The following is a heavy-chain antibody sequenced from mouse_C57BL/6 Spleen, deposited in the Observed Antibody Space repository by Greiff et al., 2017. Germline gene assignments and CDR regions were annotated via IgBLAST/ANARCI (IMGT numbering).Heavy chain of an antibody. J-gene: IGHJ3*01. CDR3: APIYYGNPAWFAY. CDR1: GYTFTSYW. V-gene: IGHV1-64*01. D-gene: IGHD2-1*01. CDR2: IHPNSGST. Sequence: VQLQESGAELVKPGASVKLSCKASGYTFTSYWMHWVKQRPGQGLEWIGMIHPNSGSTNYNEKFKSKATLTVDKSSSTAYMQLSSLTSEDSAVYYCAPIYYGNPAWFAYWGQGTLVTVSA.